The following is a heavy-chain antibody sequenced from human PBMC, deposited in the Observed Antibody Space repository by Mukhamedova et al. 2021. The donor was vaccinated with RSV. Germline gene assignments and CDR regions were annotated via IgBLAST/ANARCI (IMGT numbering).Heavy chain of an antibody. CDR2: IYPGDSDT. D-gene: IGHD3-3*01. Sequence: GIIYPGDSDTRYSPSFQGQVTISADKSISTAYLQWSSLKASDTAMYDCARRATIFGVVATTYYFDYWGQGTLLTVSS. CDR3: ARRATIFGVVATTYYFDY. J-gene: IGHJ4*02. V-gene: IGHV5-51*01.